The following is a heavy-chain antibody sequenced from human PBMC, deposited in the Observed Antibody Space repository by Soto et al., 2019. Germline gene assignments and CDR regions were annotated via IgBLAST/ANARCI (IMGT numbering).Heavy chain of an antibody. CDR3: STHDATGYAGY. J-gene: IGHJ4*02. V-gene: IGHV4-59*10. CDR1: GGSFNSYF. Sequence: QVQLQQWGAGLLKPSETLSLTCAVYGGSFNSYFWNWIRRPAGKGLEWIGRIYPSGSTNYNPSLKSRVTMSVDTSKNQFSLMLNSVTAADTAVYYCSTHDATGYAGYWGQGTLVTVSS. CDR2: IYPSGST. D-gene: IGHD2-15*01.